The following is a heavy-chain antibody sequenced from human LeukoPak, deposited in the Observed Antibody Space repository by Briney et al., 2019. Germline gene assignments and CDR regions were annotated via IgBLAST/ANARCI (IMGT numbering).Heavy chain of an antibody. CDR1: GGSISSGGYS. Sequence: SETLSLTCAVSGGSISSGGYSWGWIRQPPGKGLEWIGYIYHSGSTYYNPSLKSRVTISVDRSKNQFSLKLSSVTAADTAVYYCARGAADAFDIWGQGTMVTVSS. V-gene: IGHV4-30-2*01. CDR2: IYHSGST. J-gene: IGHJ3*02. D-gene: IGHD6-25*01. CDR3: ARGAADAFDI.